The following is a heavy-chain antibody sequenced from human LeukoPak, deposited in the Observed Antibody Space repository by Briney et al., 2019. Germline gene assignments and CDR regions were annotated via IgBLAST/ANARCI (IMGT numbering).Heavy chain of an antibody. CDR3: ARSAAAGNFEY. V-gene: IGHV4-59*01. J-gene: IGHJ4*02. CDR1: GVSISSYYY. Sequence: PSETLSLTCTVSGVSISSYYYWSWIRQPPGKGLEWIGYIYYTGSTNYNPSLKSRVTISVDTSKNQFSLKMTSVTAADTAVYYCARSAAAGNFEYWGQGTLVTVSS. D-gene: IGHD6-13*01. CDR2: IYYTGST.